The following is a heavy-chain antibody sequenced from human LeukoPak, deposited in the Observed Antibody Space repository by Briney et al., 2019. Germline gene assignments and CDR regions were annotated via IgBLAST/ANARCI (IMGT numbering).Heavy chain of an antibody. CDR3: ARDGGYDAFDI. J-gene: IGHJ3*02. CDR2: INPSGGST. V-gene: IGHV1-46*01. CDR1: GYTFTSYY. D-gene: IGHD3-22*01. Sequence: ASVKVSCKASGYTFTSYYMHWVRQAPGQGLEWMGIINPSGGSTSYAQKFQGRVTMTRDMSTSTVYMELSRLKSDDTAVYYCARDGGYDAFDIWGQGSMVTVSS.